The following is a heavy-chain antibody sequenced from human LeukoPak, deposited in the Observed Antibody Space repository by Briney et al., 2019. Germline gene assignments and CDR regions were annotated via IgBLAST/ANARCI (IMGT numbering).Heavy chain of an antibody. CDR3: ARMFQWELLPFFDY. CDR1: GYTFTSYG. Sequence: GASVKVSCKASGYTFTSYGISWVRQAPGQGLEWMGWISAYNGNTNYAQKLQGRVTMTTDTSTSTAYMELRSLRSDDTAVYYCARMFQWELLPFFDYWGQGTLVTVSS. CDR2: ISAYNGNT. D-gene: IGHD1-26*01. V-gene: IGHV1-18*01. J-gene: IGHJ4*02.